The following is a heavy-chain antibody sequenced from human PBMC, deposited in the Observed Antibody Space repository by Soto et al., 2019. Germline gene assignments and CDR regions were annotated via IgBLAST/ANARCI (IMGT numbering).Heavy chain of an antibody. CDR1: GGSLNVNH. V-gene: IGHV4-34*01. J-gene: IGHJ4*02. Sequence: QVQLQQWGAGLVKSSETLSLTCAVYGGSLNVNHWSWIRQPPGKGLEWIGEVFHTGFTNYNPSLKSRVTISVDTSKNQFSLKLSSVTAADTAVYFCAKGGRLRSPFGFWGQGTLVSVSS. CDR2: VFHTGFT. D-gene: IGHD4-17*01. CDR3: AKGGRLRSPFGF.